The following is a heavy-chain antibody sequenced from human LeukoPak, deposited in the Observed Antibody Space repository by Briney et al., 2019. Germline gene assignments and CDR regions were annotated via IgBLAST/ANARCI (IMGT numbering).Heavy chain of an antibody. CDR1: GFTVSSNY. J-gene: IGHJ4*02. D-gene: IGHD3-10*01. V-gene: IGHV3-53*01. CDR2: IYSGGST. CDR3: ANGNYGSGSYYQYYFDY. Sequence: PGGSLRLSCVASGFTVSSNYMSWVRQAPGKGLEWVSVIYSGGSTYYADSVKGRFTISRDNSKNTLYLQMNSLRAEDTAVYYCANGNYGSGSYYQYYFDYWGQGTLVTVSS.